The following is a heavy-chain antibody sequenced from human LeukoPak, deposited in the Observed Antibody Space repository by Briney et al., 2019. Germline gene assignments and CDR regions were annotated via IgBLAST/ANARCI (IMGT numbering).Heavy chain of an antibody. CDR3: ARGESIAARPVDY. J-gene: IGHJ4*02. CDR2: INPNSGGT. Sequence: ASVKVSCKASGYTFTGYYMHWVRQAPGQGLEWMGWINPNSGGTNYAQKFQGRVTMTRDTSISTAYMELSRLGSDDTAVYYCARGESIAARPVDYWGQGTLVTVSS. D-gene: IGHD6-6*01. V-gene: IGHV1-2*02. CDR1: GYTFTGYY.